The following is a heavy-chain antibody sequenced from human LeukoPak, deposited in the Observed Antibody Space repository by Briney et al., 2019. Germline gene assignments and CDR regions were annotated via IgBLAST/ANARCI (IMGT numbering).Heavy chain of an antibody. D-gene: IGHD3-3*01. V-gene: IGHV3-23*01. CDR3: ARVFGTYYFDS. J-gene: IGHJ4*02. Sequence: GGSLRLSCAASGFTFSSYAMSWVRQAPGKGLEWVSAISGSGGSTYYADSVKGRFTISRDNSKNTLYLQMDTLRAEDTAVYFCARVFGTYYFDSWGQGTLVTVSS. CDR1: GFTFSSYA. CDR2: ISGSGGST.